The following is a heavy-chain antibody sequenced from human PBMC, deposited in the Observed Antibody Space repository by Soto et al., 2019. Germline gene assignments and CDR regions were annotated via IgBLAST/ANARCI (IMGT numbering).Heavy chain of an antibody. CDR3: ARAVGEQGRRGVYYYGMDV. CDR1: GYTFTGYY. CDR2: INPNSGGT. J-gene: IGHJ6*02. D-gene: IGHD3-16*01. Sequence: ASVKVSCKASGYTFTGYYMHWVRQAPGQGLEWMGWINPNSGGTNYAQKFQGWVTMTRDTSISTAYMELSRLKSDDTAVYYCARAVGEQGRRGVYYYGMDVWGQGTTVTVSS. V-gene: IGHV1-2*04.